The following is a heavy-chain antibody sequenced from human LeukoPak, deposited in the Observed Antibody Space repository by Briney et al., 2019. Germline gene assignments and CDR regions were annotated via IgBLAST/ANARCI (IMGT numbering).Heavy chain of an antibody. CDR2: IHNSGTS. D-gene: IGHD3-10*01. V-gene: IGHV4-4*08. CDR3: ARGGESLEGVFDY. CDR1: DDPISDYY. Sequence: SETLSLTCTVSDDPISDYYRGWIRQPPGKGLEWIGYIHNSGTSTFNLSLKSRVTISVDTSKNQFSLKLSSVTAADTAVYYCARGGESLEGVFDYWGQGTLVTVSS. J-gene: IGHJ4*02.